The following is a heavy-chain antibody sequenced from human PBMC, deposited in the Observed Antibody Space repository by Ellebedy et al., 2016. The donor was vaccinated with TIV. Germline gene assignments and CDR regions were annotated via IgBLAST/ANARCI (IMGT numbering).Heavy chain of an antibody. Sequence: GGSLRLSCAASGFTFSNYWMIWVRQAPGKGLEWVANIKQDGSEKYYVDSVKGRFTISRDNAKNSLYLQMNSLRVEDTAVYYCARGPSISAYLDSWGQGALVIVSS. J-gene: IGHJ4*02. CDR2: IKQDGSEK. D-gene: IGHD3-9*01. CDR1: GFTFSNYW. CDR3: ARGPSISAYLDS. V-gene: IGHV3-7*01.